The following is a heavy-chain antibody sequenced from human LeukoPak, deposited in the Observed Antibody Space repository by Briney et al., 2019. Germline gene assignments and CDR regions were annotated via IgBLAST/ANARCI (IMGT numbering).Heavy chain of an antibody. Sequence: TGGSLRPSCVASGFTFRSHAMSWVRQAPGKGLEWVSGISGSGGSTYYADSVKGRFTISRDNSKNTLSLQMNILRAEDTAVYYCAKKGATTGDFDYWGQGTLVTVSS. CDR2: ISGSGGST. CDR1: GFTFRSHA. J-gene: IGHJ4*02. CDR3: AKKGATTGDFDY. V-gene: IGHV3-23*01. D-gene: IGHD1-26*01.